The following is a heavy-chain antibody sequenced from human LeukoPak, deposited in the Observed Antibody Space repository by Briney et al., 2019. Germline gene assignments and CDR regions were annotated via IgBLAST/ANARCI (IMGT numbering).Heavy chain of an antibody. CDR2: ISYDGSNK. CDR3: VGPRDGYNWAGLYFDY. J-gene: IGHJ4*02. D-gene: IGHD5-24*01. CDR1: GFTFSSYG. V-gene: IGHV3-30*03. Sequence: GGTLRLSCAASGFTFSSYGMSWVRQAPGKGLEWVAVISYDGSNKYYADSVKGRFTISRDNSKNTLYLQMNSLRAEDTAVYYCVGPRDGYNWAGLYFDYWGQGTLVTVSS.